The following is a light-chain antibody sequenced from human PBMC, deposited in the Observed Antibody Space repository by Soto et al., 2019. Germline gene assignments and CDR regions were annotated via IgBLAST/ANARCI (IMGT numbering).Light chain of an antibody. CDR2: DVS. J-gene: IGLJ1*01. CDR1: SSGVGGYNY. V-gene: IGLV2-14*01. Sequence: QSALTQPASVSGSPGQSITISCTGSSSGVGGYNYVSWYQQHPGKAPKLMIYDVSNRPSGVSNRFSGSKSGNTASLTISGLQAEDEADSYCSSYTSSTPYVFGTGTKVTDL. CDR3: SSYTSSTPYV.